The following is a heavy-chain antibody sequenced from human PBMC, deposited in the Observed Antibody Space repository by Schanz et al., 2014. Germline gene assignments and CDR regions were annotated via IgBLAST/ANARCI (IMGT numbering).Heavy chain of an antibody. CDR1: GFTFSSYW. D-gene: IGHD6-19*01. CDR3: VKTDAGWRFDY. CDR2: IKQDESER. V-gene: IGHV3-7*03. J-gene: IGHJ4*02. Sequence: EVQLVESGGGLVQPGGSLRLSCAASGFTFSSYWMSWVRQAPGKGLEWVANIKQDESERSYVDSVKGRFTISRDNSRNTVYLQMNNVGVDDTATYYCVKTDAGWRFDYWGQGTLVIVSS.